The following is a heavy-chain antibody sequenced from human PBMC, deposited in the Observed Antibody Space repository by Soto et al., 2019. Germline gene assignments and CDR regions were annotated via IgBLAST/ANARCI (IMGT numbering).Heavy chain of an antibody. Sequence: SETLSLTCTVSGGSFSSSSYYWGWIRQPPGKGLEWIGKSNHSGSTNYNPSLKSRVTISVDTSKNQFSLNLNSVTAADTALYYCARALGYTSGHLPIDYWGQGILVTVS. CDR3: ARALGYTSGHLPIDY. J-gene: IGHJ4*02. D-gene: IGHD1-1*01. V-gene: IGHV4-39*07. CDR2: SNHSGST. CDR1: GGSFSSSSYY.